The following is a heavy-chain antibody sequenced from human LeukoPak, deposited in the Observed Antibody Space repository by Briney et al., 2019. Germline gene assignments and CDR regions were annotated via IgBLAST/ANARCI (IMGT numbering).Heavy chain of an antibody. CDR2: INPNSGGST. CDR1: GYTFTGYY. V-gene: IGHV1-46*01. D-gene: IGHD1-26*01. Sequence: ASVKVSCKASGYTFTGYYMHWVRQAPGQGLEWMGWINPNSGGSTSYAQKFQGRVTMTRDTSTSTVYMELSSLRSEDTAVYYCATAIVGATRVEDDAFDIWGQGTMVTVSS. CDR3: ATAIVGATRVEDDAFDI. J-gene: IGHJ3*02.